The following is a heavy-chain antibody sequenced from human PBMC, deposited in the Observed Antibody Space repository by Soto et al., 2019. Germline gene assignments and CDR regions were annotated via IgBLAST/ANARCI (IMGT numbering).Heavy chain of an antibody. D-gene: IGHD7-27*01. V-gene: IGHV3-30*04. J-gene: IGHJ3*02. CDR2: ISYDGRNK. Sequence: GGSLRLSCAASGFTFRSYAMHWVRQAPGKGLEWVAVISYDGRNKYYADSVKGRFTITRDNSKNTLYLQMNSLRAEDTAVSYCERGGPSNWGIDAFDIWGQGTMVTVSS. CDR1: GFTFRSYA. CDR3: ERGGPSNWGIDAFDI.